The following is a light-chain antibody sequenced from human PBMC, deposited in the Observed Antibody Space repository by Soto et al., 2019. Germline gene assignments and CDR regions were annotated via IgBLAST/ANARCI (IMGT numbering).Light chain of an antibody. V-gene: IGLV1-40*01. CDR1: SSKNGAGYD. CDR2: GNS. J-gene: IGLJ1*01. CDR3: QSYDSSLSGFYV. Sequence: QSVLTQPPSVSGAPGQRVTISCTGSSSKNGAGYDVHWYQQLPGKAPKLLIYGNSNRPSGVPDRFSGSKSGTSASLAITGLQAEDEADYYCQSYDSSLSGFYVFGTGTKVTVL.